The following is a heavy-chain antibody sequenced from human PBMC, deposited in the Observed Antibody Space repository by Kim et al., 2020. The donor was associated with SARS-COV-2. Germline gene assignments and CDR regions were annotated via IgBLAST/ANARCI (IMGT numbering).Heavy chain of an antibody. CDR3: ARGEQYYDFWSGYYTGMDYYGMDV. Sequence: SETLSLTCAVYGGSFSGYYWSWIRQPPGKGLEWIGEINHSGSTNYNPSLKSRVTISVDTSKNQFSLKLSSVTAADTAVYYCARGEQYYDFWSGYYTGMDYYGMDVWGQGTTVTVSS. J-gene: IGHJ6*02. D-gene: IGHD3-3*01. V-gene: IGHV4-34*01. CDR2: INHSGST. CDR1: GGSFSGYY.